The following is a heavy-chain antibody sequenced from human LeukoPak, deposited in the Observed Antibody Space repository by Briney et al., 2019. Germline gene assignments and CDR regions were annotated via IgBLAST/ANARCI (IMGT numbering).Heavy chain of an antibody. J-gene: IGHJ4*02. CDR3: AKEIRRYYFDY. CDR2: ISYDGSNK. CDR1: GFTFSSYG. V-gene: IGHV3-30*18. Sequence: GRSLRLSCAASGFTFSSYGMHWVRQAPGNGLEWVAVISYDGSNKYYADSVKGRFTISRDNSKNTLYLQMNSLRAEDTAVYYCAKEIRRYYFDYWGQGTLVTVSP.